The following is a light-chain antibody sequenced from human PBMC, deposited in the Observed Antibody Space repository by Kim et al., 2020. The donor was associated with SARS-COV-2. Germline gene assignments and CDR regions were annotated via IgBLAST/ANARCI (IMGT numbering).Light chain of an antibody. CDR3: QQYGRSPTT. CDR1: QIVSSSY. Sequence: SPGERAILSCRASQIVSSSYLAWYQHKPGQSPRLLIHGASSRATGVPDRFRGGGSGTDFTLTITRLEPEDFAVYYCQQYGRSPTTFGQGTRLEIK. V-gene: IGKV3-20*01. J-gene: IGKJ5*01. CDR2: GAS.